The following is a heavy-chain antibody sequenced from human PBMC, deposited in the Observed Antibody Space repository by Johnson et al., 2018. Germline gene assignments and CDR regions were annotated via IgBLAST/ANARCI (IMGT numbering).Heavy chain of an antibody. V-gene: IGHV3-30*18. D-gene: IGHD4-23*01. CDR2: ISYDVSNK. Sequence: QVQLVQSGGGVVQPGRSLRLSCAASGFSFSNYGMHWVRQAPGKGLEGVAVISYDVSNKYYADSVNGRFTISRDNSKNTLYLQMNSLRTQDTAVYYCAKYHDGNSGAFDIWGQGTMVTVSS. J-gene: IGHJ3*02. CDR3: AKYHDGNSGAFDI. CDR1: GFSFSNYG.